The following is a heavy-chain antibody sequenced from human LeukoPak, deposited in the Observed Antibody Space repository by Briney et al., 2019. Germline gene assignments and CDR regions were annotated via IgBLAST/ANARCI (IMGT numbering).Heavy chain of an antibody. Sequence: GGSLRLSCAASGFTFSSYWMSWVRQAPGKGLEWVANIKQDGSEKYYVDSVKGRFTISRDNAKNSLYLQMNSLRAEDTAVHYCAKDRRYSYGSSGFYYYYGMDVWGQGTTVTVSS. V-gene: IGHV3-7*03. CDR3: AKDRRYSYGSSGFYYYYGMDV. CDR1: GFTFSSYW. J-gene: IGHJ6*02. D-gene: IGHD5-18*01. CDR2: IKQDGSEK.